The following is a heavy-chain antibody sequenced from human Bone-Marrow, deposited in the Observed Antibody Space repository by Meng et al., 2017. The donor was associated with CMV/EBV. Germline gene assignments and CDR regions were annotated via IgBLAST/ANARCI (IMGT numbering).Heavy chain of an antibody. D-gene: IGHD1-7*01. CDR2: IYYSGST. Sequence: SETLSLTCTVSGGSIRSYYWSWIRQPPGKGLEWLGYIYYSGSTNYNPSLKSRVTISVDTSKNQFSLKLSSVTAADTAVYYCARGTELFDYWGQGTLVTVSS. V-gene: IGHV4-59*12. J-gene: IGHJ4*02. CDR3: ARGTELFDY. CDR1: GGSIRSYY.